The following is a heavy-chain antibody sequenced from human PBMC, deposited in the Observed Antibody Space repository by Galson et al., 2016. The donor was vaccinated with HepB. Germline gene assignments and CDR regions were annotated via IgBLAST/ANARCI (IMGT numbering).Heavy chain of an antibody. J-gene: IGHJ4*02. CDR3: ARTSTWHDRASLEN. Sequence: SLRLSCAASGFIFSSYGMHWVRQAPGRGLEWVALISHDVNKKYYADSVKGRFTISRDNSKSTLYLQMKSLIAEDTAVYFCARTSTWHDRASLENWGQGTLVTVSS. CDR2: ISHDVNKK. V-gene: IGHV3-30*03. D-gene: IGHD1-1*01. CDR1: GFIFSSYG.